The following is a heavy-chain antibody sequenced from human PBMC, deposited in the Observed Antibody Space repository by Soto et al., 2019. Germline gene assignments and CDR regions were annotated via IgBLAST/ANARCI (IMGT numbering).Heavy chain of an antibody. Sequence: PVGSLRLSCAASGFTFSSYGMHWVRQAPGKGLEWVAVISYDGSNKYYADSVKGRFTISRDNSKNTLYLQMNSLRAEDTAVYYCATARYYYDSSGYYRGNYFDHWGQGTLVTVSS. CDR1: GFTFSSYG. J-gene: IGHJ4*02. CDR2: ISYDGSNK. D-gene: IGHD3-22*01. V-gene: IGHV3-30*03. CDR3: ATARYYYDSSGYYRGNYFDH.